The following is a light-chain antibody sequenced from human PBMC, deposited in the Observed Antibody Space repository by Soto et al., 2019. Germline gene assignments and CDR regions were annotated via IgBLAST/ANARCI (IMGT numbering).Light chain of an antibody. CDR1: SSDVGGYNH. CDR2: EVT. CDR3: SSYASSSSYV. Sequence: QSVLXKPAPVSGSPGQSITISCTGTSSDVGGYNHVSWYQIHPGKAPKLIIYEVTSRPSGVSYRFSGSKSGNSASLTISGLQAEDEADYYCSSYASSSSYVFGGGTKVTVL. J-gene: IGLJ1*01. V-gene: IGLV2-14*01.